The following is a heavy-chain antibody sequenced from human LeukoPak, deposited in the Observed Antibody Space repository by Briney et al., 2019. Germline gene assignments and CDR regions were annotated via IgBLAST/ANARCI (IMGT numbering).Heavy chain of an antibody. J-gene: IGHJ4*02. CDR3: ARRGGSGRAFDY. Sequence: SQTLSLTCTVSGGSINSGSYSWTWIRQPAGKGLEWIGRIHISGSTHYTPSLKSRVTISIDTSKNEFSLKLSSVTAADTAVYYCARRGGSGRAFDYWGQGTLVTVSS. D-gene: IGHD1-26*01. CDR1: GGSINSGSYS. V-gene: IGHV4-61*02. CDR2: IHISGST.